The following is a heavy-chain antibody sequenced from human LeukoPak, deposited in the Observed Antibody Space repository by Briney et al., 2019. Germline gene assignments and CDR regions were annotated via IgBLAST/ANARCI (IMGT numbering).Heavy chain of an antibody. CDR1: GGSFSGYY. J-gene: IGHJ4*02. D-gene: IGHD4-17*01. CDR2: INHSGST. V-gene: IGHV4-34*01. CDR3: ARGRLTVTRFDY. Sequence: SETLSLTCAVYGGSFSGYYWSWIRQPPGKGLEWIWEINHSGSTNYNPSLKSRVTISVDTSKNQFSLKLSSVTAADTAVYYCARGRLTVTRFDYWGQGTLVTVSS.